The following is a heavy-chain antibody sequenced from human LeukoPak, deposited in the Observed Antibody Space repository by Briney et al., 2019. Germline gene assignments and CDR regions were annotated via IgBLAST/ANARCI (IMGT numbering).Heavy chain of an antibody. CDR3: ESEAEAAGNLPDY. D-gene: IGHD6-13*01. V-gene: IGHV3-11*05. CDR1: GFTFSDYY. Sequence: PGGSLRLSCAASGFTFSDYYMGWIRQAPGKGLEWVSYISSSSSCTNYADSVKGRFTISRDNAKNSLYLQMNSLRAEDTAVYYCESEAEAAGNLPDYWGQGRLVTVSS. J-gene: IGHJ4*02. CDR2: ISSSSSCT.